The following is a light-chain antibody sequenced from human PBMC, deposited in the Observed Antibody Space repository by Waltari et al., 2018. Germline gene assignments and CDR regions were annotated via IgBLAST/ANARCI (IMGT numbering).Light chain of an antibody. CDR1: SSDVGTYNS. J-gene: IGLJ3*02. V-gene: IGLV2-14*03. CDR3: SSQSSDDVVL. CDR2: DVS. Sequence: QSALTQPASVSGSPGQSITISCTGTSSDVGTYNSVSWYQDHPGQGPKVIIYDVSDRPSVVSARFSGSPSRNTASLTISVLQAEDEADYYCSSQSSDDVVLFGGGTKVTVL.